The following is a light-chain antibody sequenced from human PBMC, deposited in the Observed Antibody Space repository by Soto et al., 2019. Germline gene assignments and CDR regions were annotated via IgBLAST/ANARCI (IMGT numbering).Light chain of an antibody. J-gene: IGKJ4*01. CDR2: DAS. V-gene: IGKV3-11*01. CDR3: QQRSNWPRGLT. CDR1: QSVSSNY. Sequence: EIVLTQSPGTLSLSPGERATLSCRASQSVSSNYLAWYQQTPGQAPRLLIYDASNRATGIPARFSGSGSGTDFTLTISSLEPEDFAVYYCQQRSNWPRGLTFGGGTKVDIK.